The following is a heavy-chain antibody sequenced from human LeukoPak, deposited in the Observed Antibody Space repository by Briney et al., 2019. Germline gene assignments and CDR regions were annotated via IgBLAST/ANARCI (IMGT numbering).Heavy chain of an antibody. J-gene: IGHJ4*02. CDR1: GFTFSIYA. CDR3: SRDLLYQPLLSEVDY. D-gene: IGHD2-2*01. Sequence: GGSLRLSCVASGFTFSIYAMHWVRQAPGKGLEWVAIISDDGNRKYYAGPVKGRFTISRDNSKNTLYLQMNSLRADDTAVYYCSRDLLYQPLLSEVDYWGQGTLVTVPS. V-gene: IGHV3-30*04. CDR2: ISDDGNRK.